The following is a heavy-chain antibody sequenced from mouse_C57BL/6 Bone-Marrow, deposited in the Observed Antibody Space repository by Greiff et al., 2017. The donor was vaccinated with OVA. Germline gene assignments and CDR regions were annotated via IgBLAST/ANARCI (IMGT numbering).Heavy chain of an antibody. V-gene: IGHV1-64*01. CDR1: GYTFTSYW. J-gene: IGHJ1*03. CDR3: ARRYYGIQVPHWYFDV. Sequence: QVQLKQPGAELVKPGASVKLSCKASGYTFTSYWMHWVKQRPGQGLEWIGMIHPNSGSTNYNEKFKSKATLTVDKSSSTAYMQLSSLTSEDSAVYYCARRYYGIQVPHWYFDVWGTGTTVTVSS. D-gene: IGHD1-1*01. CDR2: IHPNSGST.